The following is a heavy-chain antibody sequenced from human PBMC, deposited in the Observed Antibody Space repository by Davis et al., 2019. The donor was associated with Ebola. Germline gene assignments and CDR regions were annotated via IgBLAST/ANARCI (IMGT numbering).Heavy chain of an antibody. D-gene: IGHD2-15*01. CDR2: INPSGGST. V-gene: IGHV1-46*01. Sequence: ASVKVSCKASGGTFSSYAISWVRQAPGQGLEWMGIINPSGGSTRYAQKFQGRVTMTRDTSTSTVYMELSSLRSEDTAVYYCARESIVVVVAAGGYYYYGMDVWGQGTTVTVSS. CDR3: ARESIVVVVAAGGYYYYGMDV. CDR1: GGTFSSYA. J-gene: IGHJ6*02.